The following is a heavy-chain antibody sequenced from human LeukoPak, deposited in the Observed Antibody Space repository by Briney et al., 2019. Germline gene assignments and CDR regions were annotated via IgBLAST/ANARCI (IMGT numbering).Heavy chain of an antibody. CDR1: GFTFSYYA. CDR3: ASLDRSGHYYDRPFDY. D-gene: IGHD3-16*01. CDR2: ISDSGSDT. Sequence: PGGSLRLSCAASGFTFSYYAMSRVRQAPGKGLEWVSGISDSGSDTYYADSVKGRFTISRDNSKNTLYLQMNSLRAEDTAVYYCASLDRSGHYYDRPFDYWGQGTLVPVSS. J-gene: IGHJ4*02. V-gene: IGHV3-23*01.